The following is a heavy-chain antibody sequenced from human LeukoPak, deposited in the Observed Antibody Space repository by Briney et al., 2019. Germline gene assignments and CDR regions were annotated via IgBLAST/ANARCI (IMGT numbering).Heavy chain of an antibody. CDR3: ARLASSGWYSEDAFDI. Sequence: GESLRISCKGSGYSFTSYWIGWVRQMPGKGLEWMGIIYPGDSDTRYSPSFQGQVTISADKSVTTAYLQWTSLKASDTAIYYCARLASSGWYSEDAFDIWGQGTMVTVSS. D-gene: IGHD6-19*01. CDR1: GYSFTSYW. J-gene: IGHJ3*02. CDR2: IYPGDSDT. V-gene: IGHV5-51*01.